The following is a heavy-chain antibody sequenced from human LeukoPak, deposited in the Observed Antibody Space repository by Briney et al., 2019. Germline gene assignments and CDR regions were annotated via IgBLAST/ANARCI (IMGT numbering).Heavy chain of an antibody. CDR2: ISAYNGNT. CDR3: ARQDYDWFDP. V-gene: IGHV1-18*01. D-gene: IGHD4-17*01. CDR1: GGTFSSYA. Sequence: ASVKVSCKASGGTFSSYAISWVRQAPGQGLEWMGWISAYNGNTNYAQKLQGRVTMTTDTSTSTAYMELRSLRSDDTAVYYCARQDYDWFDPWGQGTLVTVSS. J-gene: IGHJ5*02.